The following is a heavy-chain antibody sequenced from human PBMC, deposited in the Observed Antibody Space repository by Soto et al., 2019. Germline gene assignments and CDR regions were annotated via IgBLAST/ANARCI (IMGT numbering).Heavy chain of an antibody. CDR3: AHRLMLMSTWNYGALAF. CDR1: GVSITTQGVG. V-gene: IGHV2-5*02. CDR2: TYWDDDN. Sequence: QITLRESGPTLVQPTQTLTLTCSLSGVSITTQGVGVGWVRQPPGKALEWLAFTYWDDDNRYNPSLKPRLTTIKDTSRNQVVLIMTNMDPADTATYYCAHRLMLMSTWNYGALAFWGQGTLVTVPS. D-gene: IGHD1-7*01. J-gene: IGHJ3*01.